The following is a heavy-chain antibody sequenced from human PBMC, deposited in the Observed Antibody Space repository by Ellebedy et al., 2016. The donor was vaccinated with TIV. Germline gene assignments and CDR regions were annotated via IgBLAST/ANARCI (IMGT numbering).Heavy chain of an antibody. CDR3: TTGSVEGY. V-gene: IGHV3-15*07. J-gene: IGHJ4*02. CDR2: IKTNGEGGTT. CDR1: GFTFTNAW. D-gene: IGHD4-23*01. Sequence: GGSLRLXCAVPGFTFTNAWMNWVRQAPGKGLEWVARIKTNGEGGTTDYAAPVKGRFSISRDDFKTTLFSQMYSLRTEDTAVYYCTTGSVEGYWGQGTLVTVSS.